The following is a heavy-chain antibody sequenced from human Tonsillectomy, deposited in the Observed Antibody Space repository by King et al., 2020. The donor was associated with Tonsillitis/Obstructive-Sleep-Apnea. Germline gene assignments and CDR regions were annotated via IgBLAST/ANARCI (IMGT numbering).Heavy chain of an antibody. CDR2: ISAYNGNT. CDR1: GYTFTSYG. J-gene: IGHJ5*02. Sequence: VQLVKSGAEVKKPGASVKVSCKASGYTFTSYGISWVRQAPGQGLEWMGWISAYNGNTNYAQKLQGRVTMTTDTSTSPAYMELRSLRSDDTAVYYCARDHGEYHLLSYVNSFDPWGQGTLVTVSS. CDR3: ARDHGEYHLLSYVNSFDP. V-gene: IGHV1-18*01. D-gene: IGHD2-2*01.